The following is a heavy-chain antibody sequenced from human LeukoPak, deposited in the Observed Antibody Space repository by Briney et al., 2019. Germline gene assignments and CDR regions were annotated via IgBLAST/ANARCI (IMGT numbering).Heavy chain of an antibody. CDR3: ARQIGDYGGRLLSVDP. J-gene: IGHJ5*02. V-gene: IGHV4-38-2*02. Sequence: SETLSLTCTVSGYSISSGYYWGWIRQPPGKGLEWIGSIYYSGSTYYNPSLKSRVTISVDTSKNQFSLKLSSVTAADTAVYYCARQIGDYGGRLLSVDPWGQGTLVTVSS. CDR1: GYSISSGYY. CDR2: IYYSGST. D-gene: IGHD4-23*01.